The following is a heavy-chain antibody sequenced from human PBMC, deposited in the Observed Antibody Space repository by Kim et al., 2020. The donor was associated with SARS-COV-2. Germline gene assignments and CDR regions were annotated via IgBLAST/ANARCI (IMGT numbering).Heavy chain of an antibody. V-gene: IGHV1-18*01. CDR3: ARKSPGVMGIDY. Sequence: NYDPKLQGRVTMTTDTSTSTAYMELRSLRSDDTAVYYCARKSPGVMGIDYWGQGTLVTVSS. D-gene: IGHD7-27*01. J-gene: IGHJ4*02.